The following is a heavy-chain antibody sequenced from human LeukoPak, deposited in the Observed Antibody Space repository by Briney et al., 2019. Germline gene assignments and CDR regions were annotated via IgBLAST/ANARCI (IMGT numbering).Heavy chain of an antibody. Sequence: GGSLRLSCAAPGFTFDDYGMSWVRQAPGMGREWVAGMNFNGGSTGYADSVKCGLTIYRDNAKNPLYLQINSLISEYTALGYCATAPGASGSGSYSQFWDYCGQPTLVTASS. J-gene: IGHJ4*02. V-gene: IGHV3-20*04. CDR3: ATAPGASGSGSYSQFWDY. D-gene: IGHD3-10*01. CDR2: MNFNGGST. CDR1: GFTFDDYG.